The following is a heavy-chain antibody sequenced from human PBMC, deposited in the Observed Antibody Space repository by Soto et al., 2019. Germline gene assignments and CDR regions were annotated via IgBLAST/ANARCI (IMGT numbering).Heavy chain of an antibody. V-gene: IGHV3-23*01. J-gene: IGHJ4*02. D-gene: IGHD6-13*01. CDR2: ISGSGGST. CDR3: AKMYSSSWYYFDY. CDR1: GFTFSSYA. Sequence: GGSLSLSCAASGFTFSSYAMSWVRQAPGKGLEWVSAISGSGGSTYYADSVKGRFTISRDNSKNTLYLQMNSLRAEDTAVYYCAKMYSSSWYYFDYWGQGTLVTVSS.